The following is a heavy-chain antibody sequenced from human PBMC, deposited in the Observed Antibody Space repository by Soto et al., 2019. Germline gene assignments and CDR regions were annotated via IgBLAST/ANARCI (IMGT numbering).Heavy chain of an antibody. CDR1: GYTFTSYY. CDR2: INPSGGST. CDR3: VRLRITGTTYYYGMDV. J-gene: IGHJ6*02. D-gene: IGHD1-7*01. Sequence: ASVKVSCKASGYTFTSYYMHWVRQAPGQGLEWMGIINPSGGSTSYAQKFQGRVTRTRDTSTSTVYMELSSLRSEDTAVYYCVRLRITGTTYYYGMDVWGQGTTVTVSS. V-gene: IGHV1-46*01.